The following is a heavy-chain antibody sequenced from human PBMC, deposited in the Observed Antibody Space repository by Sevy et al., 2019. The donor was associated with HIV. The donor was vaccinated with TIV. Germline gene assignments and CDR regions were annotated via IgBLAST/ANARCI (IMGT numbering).Heavy chain of an antibody. CDR1: GGTFSSYA. CDR3: AADIGRVAKAIKGLFDI. CDR2: IIPIFGTA. V-gene: IGHV1-69*06. Sequence: ASVKVSCKASGGTFSSYAISWVRQAPGQGLEWMGGIIPIFGTANYAQKFQGRVTITADKSTSTAYMELSSLRSEATAVYYCAADIGRVAKAIKGLFDIWGQGTMVTVSS. J-gene: IGHJ3*02. D-gene: IGHD3-3*01.